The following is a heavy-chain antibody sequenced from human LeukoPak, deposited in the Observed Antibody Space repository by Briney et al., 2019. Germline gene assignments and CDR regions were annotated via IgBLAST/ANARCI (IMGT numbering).Heavy chain of an antibody. D-gene: IGHD1-26*01. Sequence: ETLSLTCAVYGGSFSGYYWSWIRQPPGKGLEWIGSIYYSGSTYYNPSLKSRVTISVDTSKNQFSLKLSSVTAADTAVYYCARDGGVVGATYDYWGQGTLVTVSS. J-gene: IGHJ4*02. CDR1: GGSFSGYY. V-gene: IGHV4-34*01. CDR2: IYYSGST. CDR3: ARDGGVVGATYDY.